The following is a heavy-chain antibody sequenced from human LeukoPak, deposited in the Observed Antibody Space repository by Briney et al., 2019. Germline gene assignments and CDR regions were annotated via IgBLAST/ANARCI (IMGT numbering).Heavy chain of an antibody. Sequence: PSETLSLTCTVSGGSVSSYYWSWIRQPPGKGLEWIGYIYYSGSTNYKPSLKSRVTISVDTPKNQFSLKLSSVTAADTAVYYCASTAIGWFGELLSYFQHWGQGTQVTVSS. CDR3: ASTAIGWFGELLSYFQH. CDR2: IYYSGST. CDR1: GGSVSSYY. D-gene: IGHD3-10*01. J-gene: IGHJ1*01. V-gene: IGHV4-59*02.